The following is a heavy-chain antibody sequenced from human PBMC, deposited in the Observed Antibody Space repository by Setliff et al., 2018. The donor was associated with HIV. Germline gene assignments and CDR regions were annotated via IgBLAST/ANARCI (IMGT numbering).Heavy chain of an antibody. Sequence: ASVKVSCKASGYTFTDYDINWVRQAPGQGLEWMGWINTNNGNPTYAQGFTGRFVFSSDTSVRTAYLQIVGLKAEDTAVYFCARDDYANTDLDFWGPGTLVTVSS. CDR1: GYTFTDYD. V-gene: IGHV7-4-1*01. CDR3: ARDDYANTDLDF. D-gene: IGHD4-17*01. CDR2: INTNNGNP. J-gene: IGHJ4*02.